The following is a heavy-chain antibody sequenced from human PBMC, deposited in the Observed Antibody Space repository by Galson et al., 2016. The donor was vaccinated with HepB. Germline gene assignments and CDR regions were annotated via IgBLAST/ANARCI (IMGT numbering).Heavy chain of an antibody. J-gene: IGHJ4*02. V-gene: IGHV4-59*01. Sequence: ETLSLTCTITGDSMNGYYWNWIRQPPGKGLEWIGNIYYTGTSTDNPSLEGRVTMSVATSNNQFSLSLTSVTTADTAVYYCARTKGKFSRSSGMDYWGQGILVTVSS. CDR1: GDSMNGYY. CDR2: IYYTGTS. CDR3: ARTKGKFSRSSGMDY. D-gene: IGHD6-6*01.